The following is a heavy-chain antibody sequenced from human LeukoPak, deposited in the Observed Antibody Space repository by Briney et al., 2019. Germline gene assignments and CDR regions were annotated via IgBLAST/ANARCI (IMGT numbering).Heavy chain of an antibody. CDR3: ARDGGIAVAAEVYFDY. V-gene: IGHV3-48*03. CDR1: GFTFSSYE. CDR2: TSSSGSTI. D-gene: IGHD6-19*01. Sequence: GGSLRLSCAASGFTFSSYEMNWVRQAPGKGLEWVSYTSSSGSTIYYADSVKGRFTISRDNAKNSLYLQMNSLRAEDTAVYYCARDGGIAVAAEVYFDYWGQGTLVTVSS. J-gene: IGHJ4*02.